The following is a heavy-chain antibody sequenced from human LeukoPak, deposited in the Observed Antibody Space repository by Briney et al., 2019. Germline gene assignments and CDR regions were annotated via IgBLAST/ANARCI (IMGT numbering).Heavy chain of an antibody. CDR1: GGSFSGYY. Sequence: PSETLSLTCAGYGGSFSGYYWSWIRQPPGKGLEWIGEINHSGSTNYNPSLKSRVTISVDTSKNQFSLKLSSVTAADTAVYYCARLGDYGGNPTNSYMDVWGKGTTVTVSS. V-gene: IGHV4-34*01. J-gene: IGHJ6*03. D-gene: IGHD4-23*01. CDR3: ARLGDYGGNPTNSYMDV. CDR2: INHSGST.